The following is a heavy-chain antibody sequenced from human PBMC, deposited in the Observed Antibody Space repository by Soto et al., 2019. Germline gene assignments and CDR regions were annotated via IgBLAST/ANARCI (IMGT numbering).Heavy chain of an antibody. CDR3: ARDHPHSYGVYYFDY. D-gene: IGHD5-18*01. V-gene: IGHV4-61*01. CDR2: IYYSGST. Sequence: SETLSVTCSVSGGAFISVSHYWSWIRQPPGKGLEWIGYIYYSGSTNYNPSLQNRVTISIDTSKNQVSLKVNSVTAADTAVYYCARDHPHSYGVYYFDYWGQGTPVTVSS. CDR1: GGAFISVSHY. J-gene: IGHJ4*02.